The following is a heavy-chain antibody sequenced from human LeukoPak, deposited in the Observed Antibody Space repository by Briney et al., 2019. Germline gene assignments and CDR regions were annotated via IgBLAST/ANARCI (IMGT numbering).Heavy chain of an antibody. J-gene: IGHJ4*02. Sequence: PSETLSLTCAVYGGSFSGYYWSWIRQPPGKGLEWIGEINHSGSTNYNPSLKSRVTISVDTSKNQFSLKLSSVTAADTAVYYCARGLNSSGYLYYFDYWGQGTLVTVSS. V-gene: IGHV4-34*01. CDR1: GGSFSGYY. CDR3: ARGLNSSGYLYYFDY. D-gene: IGHD3-22*01. CDR2: INHSGST.